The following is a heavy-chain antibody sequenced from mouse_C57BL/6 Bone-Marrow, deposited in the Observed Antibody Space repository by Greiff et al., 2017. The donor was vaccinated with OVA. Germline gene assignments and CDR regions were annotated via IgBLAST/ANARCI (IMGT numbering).Heavy chain of an antibody. J-gene: IGHJ3*01. CDR1: GFNIKDDY. CDR2: IDPENGDT. V-gene: IGHV14-4*01. CDR3: TPSRPFAY. Sequence: EVQLQQSGAELVRPGASVKLSCTASGFNIKDDYMHWVKQRPEQGLEWIGWIDPENGDTEYASKFQGKATITADTSSNTAYLQLSSLTSEDTAVYYCTPSRPFAYWGQGTLVTVSA.